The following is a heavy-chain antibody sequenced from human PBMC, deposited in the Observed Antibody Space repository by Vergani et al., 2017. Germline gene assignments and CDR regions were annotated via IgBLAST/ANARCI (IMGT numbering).Heavy chain of an antibody. J-gene: IGHJ4*02. CDR3: ARDVRAPHSSSWYYFDY. CDR2: IKQDGSEK. V-gene: IGHV3-7*03. CDR1: GFTFSSYW. D-gene: IGHD6-13*01. Sequence: EVQLVESGGGLVQPGGSLRLSCAASGFTFSSYWMSWVRQAPGKGLEWVANIKQDGSEKYYVDSVKGRFTISRDNAKNSLYLQMNSLRAEDTAVYYCARDVRAPHSSSWYYFDYWGQGTLVTVSS.